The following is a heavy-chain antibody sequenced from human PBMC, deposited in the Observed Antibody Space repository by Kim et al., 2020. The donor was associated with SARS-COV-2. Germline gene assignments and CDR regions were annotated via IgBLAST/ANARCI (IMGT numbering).Heavy chain of an antibody. CDR1: GFTFSDYY. Sequence: GGSLRLSCAASGFTFSDYYMSWIRQAPGKGLEWVSYISSSSSYTNYADSVKGRFTISRDNAKNSLYLQMNSLRAEDTAVYYCARGPDCSSTSCYELEKYYFDYWGQGTLVTVSS. CDR2: ISSSSSYT. V-gene: IGHV3-11*06. J-gene: IGHJ4*02. D-gene: IGHD2-2*01. CDR3: ARGPDCSSTSCYELEKYYFDY.